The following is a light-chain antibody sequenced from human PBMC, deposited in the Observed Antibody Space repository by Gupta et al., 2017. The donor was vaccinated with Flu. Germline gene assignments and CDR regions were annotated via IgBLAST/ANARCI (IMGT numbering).Light chain of an antibody. Sequence: EIVLTQSPATLSLSPGERATLSCRASQSVSSYLAWYQQKPGQAPRLLIYDASNRPTGIPARFSGSGCGTDFTLTISSREQEDFAAYYCQQHSNWRPFTFGHGTKVDIK. CDR1: QSVSSY. CDR2: DAS. V-gene: IGKV3-11*01. J-gene: IGKJ3*01. CDR3: QQHSNWRPFT.